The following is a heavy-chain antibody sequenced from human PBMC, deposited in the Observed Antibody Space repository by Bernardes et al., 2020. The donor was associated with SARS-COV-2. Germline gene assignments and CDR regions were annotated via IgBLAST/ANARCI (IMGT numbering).Heavy chain of an antibody. CDR3: ARGLFQNDYGDYTPDY. V-gene: IGHV4-34*01. J-gene: IGHJ4*02. CDR1: GGSFSGYY. Sequence: SETLSLTCAVYGGSFSGYYWSWIRQPPGKGLEWIGEINHSGSTNYNPSLKSRVTISEDTSKNQFSLKLRSVTAADTAVYYCARGLFQNDYGDYTPDYWGQGTLVTVSS. D-gene: IGHD4-17*01. CDR2: INHSGST.